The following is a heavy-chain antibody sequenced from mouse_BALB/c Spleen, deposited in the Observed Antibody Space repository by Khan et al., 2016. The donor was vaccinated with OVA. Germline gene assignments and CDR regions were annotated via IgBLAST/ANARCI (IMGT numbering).Heavy chain of an antibody. D-gene: IGHD1-1*01. V-gene: IGHV3-2*02. CDR3: ARKNYYGYAMDY. CDR1: GYSITSDYA. CDR2: ISYSGYT. J-gene: IGHJ4*01. Sequence: VQLQQSGPGLVKPSQSLSLTCTVTGYSITSDYAWDWIRQFPGNKLEWMGYISYSGYTSYNPSLKSRISISRDTSKNQFFLQLTSVTTEDTATYYCARKNYYGYAMDYWGQGTSVTVSS.